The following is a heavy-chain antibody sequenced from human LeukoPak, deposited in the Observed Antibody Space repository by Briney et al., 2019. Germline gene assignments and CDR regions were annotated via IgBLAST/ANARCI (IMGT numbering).Heavy chain of an antibody. D-gene: IGHD4-17*01. V-gene: IGHV3-48*01. CDR1: GFTFSSYS. Sequence: GGSLRLSCAASGFTFSSYSMNWVRQAPGKGLEWVSYISGSSSTIYYADSVKGRFTISRDNAKNSLYLQMNSLRAEDTAVYYCARSTVTTGDYWGQGTLVTVSS. CDR3: ARSTVTTGDY. CDR2: ISGSSSTI. J-gene: IGHJ4*02.